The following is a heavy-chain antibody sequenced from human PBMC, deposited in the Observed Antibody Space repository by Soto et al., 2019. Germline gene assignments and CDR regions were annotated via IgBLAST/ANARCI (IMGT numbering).Heavy chain of an antibody. Sequence: TLSLTCAVSGGSISSSNWWSWVRQPPGKGLEWIGEIYHSGSTNYNPSLKSRVTISVDKSKNQFSLKLSSVTAADTAVYYCARVTPSPSSIAARPIDYWGQGTLVTVSS. V-gene: IGHV4-4*02. CDR3: ARVTPSPSSIAARPIDY. CDR2: IYHSGST. J-gene: IGHJ4*02. CDR1: GGSISSSNW. D-gene: IGHD6-6*01.